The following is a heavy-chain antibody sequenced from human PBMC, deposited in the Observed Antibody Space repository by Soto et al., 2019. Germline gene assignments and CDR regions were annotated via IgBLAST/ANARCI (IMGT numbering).Heavy chain of an antibody. Sequence: QVHLVESGGGVVQPGGSLRLSCAASGFIFSRYAIHWVRQAPGKGLEWVALTSYDGSNEYYADSVKGRFSISRDNPKNTVSLQMNSLTGEDTAVYFCVRDDFTVDPLFDFWGQGTLVTVSS. J-gene: IGHJ4*02. CDR2: TSYDGSNE. CDR3: VRDDFTVDPLFDF. D-gene: IGHD4-17*01. V-gene: IGHV3-30-3*01. CDR1: GFIFSRYA.